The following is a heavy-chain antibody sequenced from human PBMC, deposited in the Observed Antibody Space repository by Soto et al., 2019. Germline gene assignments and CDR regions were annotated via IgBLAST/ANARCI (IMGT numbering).Heavy chain of an antibody. D-gene: IGHD6-13*01. V-gene: IGHV3-30*03. Sequence: QVQLVESGGGVVQPGRSLRLSCAASGFTFSSYGMHWVRQAPGKGLEWVALISYDGSDKYYADSVKGRFTISRDNSKNTLYLQMNSLRVEDTAVYYCGAGQYFSDYWGQGTLVLVSS. CDR1: GFTFSSYG. CDR2: ISYDGSDK. CDR3: GAGQYFSDY. J-gene: IGHJ4*02.